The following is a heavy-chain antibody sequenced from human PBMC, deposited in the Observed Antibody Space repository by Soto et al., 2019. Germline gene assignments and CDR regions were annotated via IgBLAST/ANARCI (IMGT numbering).Heavy chain of an antibody. V-gene: IGHV4-4*02. J-gene: IGHJ5*02. CDR3: ARGTLIGSSRRNWFDP. CDR1: GIPISSDDW. CDR2: IYHNGRT. Sequence: QVHLEESGPGLVRPSGTLALICNVSGIPISSDDWWTWGRQTPGKGMEWIGEIYHNGRTNYNTSPKSRVSLSVDKSKNQFSLNLQSLTAADTGVSYCARGTLIGSSRRNWFDPWGPGPQVTVSS. D-gene: IGHD3-10*01.